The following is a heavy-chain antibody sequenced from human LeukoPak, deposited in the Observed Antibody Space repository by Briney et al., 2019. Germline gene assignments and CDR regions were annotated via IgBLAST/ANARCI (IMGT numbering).Heavy chain of an antibody. CDR3: ARTMEGYCSGGSCYQYSYYMDV. CDR1: GGSISTNTYY. CDR2: IYYSGST. V-gene: IGHV4-39*07. D-gene: IGHD2-15*01. Sequence: ASETLSLTCTVSGGSISTNTYYWGWIRQPPGKALEWIGSIYYSGSTYYNPSLKSRVTITVDTSKNQFSLKLTSVTAADTAVYYCARTMEGYCSGGSCYQYSYYMDVWGKGTTVTVSS. J-gene: IGHJ6*03.